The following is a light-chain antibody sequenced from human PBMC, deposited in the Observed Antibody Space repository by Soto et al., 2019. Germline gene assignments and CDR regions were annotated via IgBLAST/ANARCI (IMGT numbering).Light chain of an antibody. CDR1: QSVSSY. CDR3: PQRSNWPPT. J-gene: IGKJ4*01. Sequence: EIELTQSPATLSLSPGERATLSCRASQSVSSYLAWYQQKPGQAPRLLIYDASNRATGIPARFSGSESGTDFTLTIRRLEPEDFAVYYCPQRSNWPPTFGGGTKVEIK. V-gene: IGKV3-11*01. CDR2: DAS.